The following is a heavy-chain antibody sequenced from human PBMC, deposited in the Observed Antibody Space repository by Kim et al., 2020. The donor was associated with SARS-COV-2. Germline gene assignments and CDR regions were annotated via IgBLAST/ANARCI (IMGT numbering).Heavy chain of an antibody. J-gene: IGHJ4*02. Sequence: SETLSLTCAVYGGSFSGYYWSWIRQPPGKGLEWIGEINHSGSTNYNPSLKSRVTISVDTSKNQFSLKLSSVTAADTAVYYCARGGYNCSGGSCYLDYWGQGTLVTVSS. CDR1: GGSFSGYY. V-gene: IGHV4-34*01. CDR2: INHSGST. CDR3: ARGGYNCSGGSCYLDY. D-gene: IGHD2-15*01.